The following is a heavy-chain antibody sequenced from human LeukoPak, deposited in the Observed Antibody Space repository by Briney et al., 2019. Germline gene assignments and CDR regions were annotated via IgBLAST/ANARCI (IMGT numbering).Heavy chain of an antibody. V-gene: IGHV1-18*01. CDR2: ISAYNGNT. J-gene: IGHJ4*02. CDR1: GYTFTSYG. D-gene: IGHD6-13*01. Sequence: ASVNVSCKASGYTFTSYGISWVRQAPGQGLEWMGWISAYNGNTNYAQKLQGRVTMTTDTSTSTAYMELRSLRSDDTAVYYCARDHFSSSWSSYYFDYWGQGTLVTVSS. CDR3: ARDHFSSSWSSYYFDY.